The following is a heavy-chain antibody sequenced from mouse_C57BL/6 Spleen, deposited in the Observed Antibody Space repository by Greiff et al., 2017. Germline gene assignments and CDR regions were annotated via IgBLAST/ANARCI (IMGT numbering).Heavy chain of an antibody. CDR2: IDPETGGT. CDR3: TINRYDAMDY. CDR1: GYTFTDYE. V-gene: IGHV1-15*01. J-gene: IGHJ4*01. Sequence: VQLQQSGAELVRPGASVTLSCKASGYTFTDYEMHWVKQTPVHGLEWIGAIDPETGGTAYNQKFKGKAILTADKSSSTAYMELRSLTSEDSAVYYCTINRYDAMDYWGQGTSVTVSS.